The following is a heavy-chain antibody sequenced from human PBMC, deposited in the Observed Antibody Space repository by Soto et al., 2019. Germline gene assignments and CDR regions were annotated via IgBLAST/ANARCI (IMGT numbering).Heavy chain of an antibody. J-gene: IGHJ3*01. Sequence: EAQVVESGGGLVQPGGSLRLSCATSGFANYLIWVRQAPGKGLECVSGIFGGGRMYYADSVEGRFITSKDNSNNMVYLQMNSLRAEDTAIYYCARPSGNNERAFDLWGRGTVVAVSS. V-gene: IGHV3-53*01. D-gene: IGHD1-26*01. CDR2: IFGGGRM. CDR3: ARPSGNNERAFDL. CDR1: GFANY.